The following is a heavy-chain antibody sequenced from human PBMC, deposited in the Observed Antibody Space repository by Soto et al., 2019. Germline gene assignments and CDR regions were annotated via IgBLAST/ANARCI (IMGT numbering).Heavy chain of an antibody. J-gene: IGHJ4*02. D-gene: IGHD5-18*01. V-gene: IGHV1-69*01. CDR2: IIPIFGTA. Sequence: QVQLVQSGAEVKKPGSSVKVSCKASGGTFSSSAISWVRQAPGQGLEWMGGIIPIFGTANYAQKFQGSVTIAADDSTSTAYMELSSLRAEDTAVYYCAGDYRRGGQLWFDYWGQGTLVTVSS. CDR1: GGTFSSSA. CDR3: AGDYRRGGQLWFDY.